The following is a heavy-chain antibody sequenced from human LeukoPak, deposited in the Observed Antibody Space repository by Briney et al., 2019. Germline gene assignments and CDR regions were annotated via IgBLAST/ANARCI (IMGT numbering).Heavy chain of an antibody. CDR2: IYYSGST. V-gene: IGHV4-39*01. CDR3: AIRGYSYFSE. Sequence: PSETLSLTCTVSGGSISSSSYYWGWIRQPPGKGLEWIGSIYYSGSTYYNPSLKSRVTISVDTSKNQFSLKLSSVTAADTAVYYCAIRGYSYFSEWGQGTLVTVSS. CDR1: GGSISSSSYY. J-gene: IGHJ4*02. D-gene: IGHD5-18*01.